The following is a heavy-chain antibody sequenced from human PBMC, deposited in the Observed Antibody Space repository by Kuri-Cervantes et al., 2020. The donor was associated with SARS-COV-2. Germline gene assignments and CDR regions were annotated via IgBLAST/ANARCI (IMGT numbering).Heavy chain of an antibody. J-gene: IGHJ4*02. D-gene: IGHD3-22*01. V-gene: IGHV3-20*04. CDR1: GFSFSDYY. Sequence: GGALRLSCAAAGFSFSDYYMSWVCQAPGKWLEWVPGINWNGGSTGYADSVKSRFTISRDNAKNSLYLQMNSLRAEDTALYYCARSYVSLSLKVYFDYWGQGTLVTVSS. CDR2: INWNGGST. CDR3: ARSYVSLSLKVYFDY.